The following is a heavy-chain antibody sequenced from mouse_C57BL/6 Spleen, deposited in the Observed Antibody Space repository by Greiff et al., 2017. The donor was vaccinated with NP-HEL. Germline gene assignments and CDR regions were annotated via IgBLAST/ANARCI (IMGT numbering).Heavy chain of an antibody. D-gene: IGHD2-1*01. CDR1: GYSITSGYD. V-gene: IGHV3-1*01. Sequence: EVMLVESGPGMVKPSQSLSLTCTVTGYSITSGYDWHWIRHFPGNKLEWMGYISYSGSTNYNPSLKSRISITHDTSKNHFFLKLNSVTTEDTATYYCARGNYIPFAYWGQGTLVTVSA. CDR3: ARGNYIPFAY. J-gene: IGHJ3*01. CDR2: ISYSGST.